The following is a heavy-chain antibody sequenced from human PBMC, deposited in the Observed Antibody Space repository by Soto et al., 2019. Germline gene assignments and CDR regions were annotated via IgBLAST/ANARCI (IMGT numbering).Heavy chain of an antibody. D-gene: IGHD5-12*01. V-gene: IGHV3-13*01. CDR2: IGTAGDT. J-gene: IGHJ6*03. CDR3: ARASRYSGYDKEDYYYYYMDV. Sequence: GGSLRLSCAASGFTFSSYDMHWVRQATGKGLEWVSAIGTAGDTYYPGSVKGRFTISRENAKNSLYLQMNSLRAGDTAVYYCARASRYSGYDKEDYYYYYMDVWGKGTTVTVSS. CDR1: GFTFSSYD.